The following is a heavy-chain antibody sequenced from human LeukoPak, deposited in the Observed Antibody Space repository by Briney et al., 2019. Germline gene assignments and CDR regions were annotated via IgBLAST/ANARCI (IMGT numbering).Heavy chain of an antibody. CDR1: GGSISSSSYY. Sequence: SETLSLTCTVSGGSISSSSYYWGWIRQPPGKGLEWIGSIYYSGSTYYSPSLKSRVTISVDTSKNQFSLKLSSVTAADTAVYYCARLTRDSSSWLQVGYWGQGTLVTVSS. CDR2: IYYSGST. V-gene: IGHV4-39*01. D-gene: IGHD6-13*01. J-gene: IGHJ4*02. CDR3: ARLTRDSSSWLQVGY.